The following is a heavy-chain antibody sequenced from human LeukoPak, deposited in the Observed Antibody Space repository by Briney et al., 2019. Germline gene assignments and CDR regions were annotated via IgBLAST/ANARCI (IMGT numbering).Heavy chain of an antibody. D-gene: IGHD1-26*01. CDR1: GFTFSGYW. J-gene: IGHJ4*02. Sequence: GGSLRLSCAASGFTFSGYWMHWVRQAPGKGLVWVSRINPDGTTTTYADSVRGRFNISRDNARNTLYLQMNSLRAEDTAVYYCARDHYASGSYFDYWGQGTLVTVSS. CDR3: ARDHYASGSYFDY. V-gene: IGHV3-74*03. CDR2: INPDGTTT.